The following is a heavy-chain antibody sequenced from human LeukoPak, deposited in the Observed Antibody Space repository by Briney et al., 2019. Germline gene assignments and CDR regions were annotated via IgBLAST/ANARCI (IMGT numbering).Heavy chain of an antibody. CDR2: IYYSGST. V-gene: IGHV4-59*01. CDR3: ARVRGSSGWIEY. CDR1: GGSISSYY. J-gene: IGHJ4*02. D-gene: IGHD6-19*01. Sequence: NSSETLSLTCTVSGGSISSYYWSWIRQPPGKGLEWIGYIYYSGSTNYNPSLKSRVTISVDTSTNQFSLKLSSVTAADTAVYYCARVRGSSGWIEYWGQGSLVTVPS.